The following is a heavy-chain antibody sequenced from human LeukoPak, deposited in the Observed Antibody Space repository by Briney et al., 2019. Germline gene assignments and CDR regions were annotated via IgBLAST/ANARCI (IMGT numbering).Heavy chain of an antibody. D-gene: IGHD6-13*01. V-gene: IGHV1-2*02. J-gene: IGHJ5*02. CDR3: ARGRKSDSWYFDWFDI. CDR1: GYTFPSYY. Sequence: EASVQVSCKASGYTFPSYYMHGVGQAPGQGLEWVGWINPNSGSTNYAQNFQGRVSMTRDTSISTAYMEVSSLSSDDTAVYYCARGRKSDSWYFDWFDIWGQGTLVTVSS. CDR2: INPNSGST.